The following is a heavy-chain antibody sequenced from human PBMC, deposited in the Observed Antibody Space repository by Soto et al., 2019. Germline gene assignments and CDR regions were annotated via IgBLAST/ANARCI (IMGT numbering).Heavy chain of an antibody. J-gene: IGHJ6*04. CDR1: GGSIMSYY. Sequence: LSLTCSVSGGSIMSYYWTWIRQAAGKGQEWIGRIYTTGSTNYNPSLKGRVTMSVDTSKNQFSLRLSSVTAADTAVYYCARDLGRDGIDIWGKGTTVT. CDR2: IYTTGST. V-gene: IGHV4-4*07. D-gene: IGHD2-15*01. CDR3: ARDLGRDGIDI.